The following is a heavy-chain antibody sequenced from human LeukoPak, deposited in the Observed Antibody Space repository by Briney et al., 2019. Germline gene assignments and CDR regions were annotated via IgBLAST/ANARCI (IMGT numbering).Heavy chain of an antibody. CDR1: GGSISSGGYY. CDR2: IYYSGST. Sequence: SQTLSLTCTVSGGSISSGGYYWSWIRQHPGKGLEWIGYIYYSGSTYYNPSLKSRVTISADTSKNQFSLKLSSVTAADTAVYYCASEVIVATIWGNWFDPWGQGTLVTVSS. CDR3: ASEVIVATIWGNWFDP. D-gene: IGHD5-12*01. V-gene: IGHV4-31*03. J-gene: IGHJ5*02.